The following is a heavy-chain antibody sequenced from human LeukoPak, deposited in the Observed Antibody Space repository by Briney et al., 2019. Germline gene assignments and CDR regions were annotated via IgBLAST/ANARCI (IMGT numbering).Heavy chain of an antibody. CDR3: VKVPGSGWYVLS. CDR1: GFTFSTYA. Sequence: GGSLRLSCAASGFTFSTYAMGWVRQAPGMGLEWVSAISGSGDTTYYADSVKGRFTISRDNSRDTVFVQMNSLRVGETAVYYCVKVPGSGWYVLSWGQGTLVTVSS. CDR2: ISGSGDTT. J-gene: IGHJ5*02. D-gene: IGHD6-19*01. V-gene: IGHV3-23*01.